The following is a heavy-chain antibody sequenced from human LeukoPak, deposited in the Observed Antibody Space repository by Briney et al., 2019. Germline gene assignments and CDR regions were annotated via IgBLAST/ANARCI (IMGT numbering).Heavy chain of an antibody. CDR1: GFTFSSYA. V-gene: IGHV3-23*01. J-gene: IGHJ3*02. CDR3: AKDLYDYVWGSQLPNAFDI. D-gene: IGHD3-16*01. CDR2: ISGSGGST. Sequence: PGGSLRLSCAASGFTFSSYAMSWVRQAPGKGLEWVSAISGSGGSTYYADSVKGRFTISRDNSKNTLYLQMNSLRAEDAAVYYCAKDLYDYVWGSQLPNAFDIWGQGTMVTVSS.